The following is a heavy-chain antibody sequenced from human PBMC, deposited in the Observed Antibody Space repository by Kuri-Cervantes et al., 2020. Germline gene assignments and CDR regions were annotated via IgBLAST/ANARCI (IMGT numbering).Heavy chain of an antibody. Sequence: SETLSLTCTVSGGSISSYYWSWIRQPPGKGLEWIGYIYYSGSTYYNPSLKSRVTISVDTSKNQFSLKLSSVTAADTAVYYCARLYTIDGGPLFDYWGQGTLVTVSS. CDR2: IYYSGST. J-gene: IGHJ4*02. CDR3: ARLYTIDGGPLFDY. V-gene: IGHV4-59*04. CDR1: GGSISSYY. D-gene: IGHD4-23*01.